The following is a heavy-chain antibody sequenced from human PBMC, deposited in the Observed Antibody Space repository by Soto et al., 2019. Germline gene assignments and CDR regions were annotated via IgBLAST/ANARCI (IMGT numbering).Heavy chain of an antibody. J-gene: IGHJ4*02. CDR1: GFTFSTFA. V-gene: IGHV3-23*01. CDR2: ISGSGDNT. Sequence: EVQLLESGGGLVQPGGSLRLSCAASGFTFSTFAMTWVRQAPGKGLEWVSAISGSGDNTYYADSVKGRFTMSRDNSKSTLYLQMNSLRGDDTAVYHWAKGRGVLFYFDQWGQGTLVTVSS. CDR3: AKGRGVLFYFDQ. D-gene: IGHD2-21*01.